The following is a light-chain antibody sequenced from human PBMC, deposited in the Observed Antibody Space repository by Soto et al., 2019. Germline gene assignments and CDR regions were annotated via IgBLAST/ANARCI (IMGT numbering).Light chain of an antibody. CDR3: QQSFSTPFT. V-gene: IGKV1-39*01. CDR1: QSISSY. J-gene: IGKJ4*01. CDR2: AAS. Sequence: DIQMTQSPSSLSASVGYRVTITCRASQSISSYLNWYQQKSGKVPKLLIYAASSLQSGVPSRFSGSGSGTDFTLTISSLQPEDIGTYYCQQSFSTPFTFGGGTKVDIK.